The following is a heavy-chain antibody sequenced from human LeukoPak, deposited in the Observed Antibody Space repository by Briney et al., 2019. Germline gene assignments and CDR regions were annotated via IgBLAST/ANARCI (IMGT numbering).Heavy chain of an antibody. CDR2: ISSSGSTN. CDR3: AREGIDSSGYSFDY. CDR1: GFTFSSYE. V-gene: IGHV3-48*03. D-gene: IGHD3-22*01. J-gene: IGHJ4*02. Sequence: GGSLRLSCAASGFTFSSYEMHWVRQAPGKGLEWVAYISSSGSTNYYADSVKGRFTISRDDAKNSLYLQMNSLGAEDTAIYYCAREGIDSSGYSFDYWGQGTLVTVS.